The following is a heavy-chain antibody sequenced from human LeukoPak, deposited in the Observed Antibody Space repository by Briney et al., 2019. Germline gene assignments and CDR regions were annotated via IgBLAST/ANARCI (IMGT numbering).Heavy chain of an antibody. CDR2: ISSSSSTI. V-gene: IGHV3-48*04. D-gene: IGHD1-26*01. Sequence: PGGSLRLSCAASGFTFSSYSMNWVRQAPGKGLEWVSYISSSSSTIYYADSVKGRFTISRDNAKNSLYLQMNSLRAEDTAVYYCASGGGATRSGYAFDMWGQGTLVTVSS. CDR3: ASGGGATRSGYAFDM. CDR1: GFTFSSYS. J-gene: IGHJ3*02.